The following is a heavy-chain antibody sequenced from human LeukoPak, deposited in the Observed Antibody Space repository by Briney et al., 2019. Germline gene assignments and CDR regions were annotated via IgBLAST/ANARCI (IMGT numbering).Heavy chain of an antibody. CDR2: TYYRSKWNN. CDR1: GDSVSTYNAA. J-gene: IGHJ3*02. CDR3: ARDSSGWTIEAFDI. V-gene: IGHV6-1*01. D-gene: IGHD6-19*01. Sequence: SQTLSLTCAISGDSVSTYNAAWNWIRQSPSRGLEWLGRTYYRSKWNNEYAVSVKSRITINPDTSKNQFSLKLSSVTAADTAVYYCARDSSGWTIEAFDIWGQGTMVTVSS.